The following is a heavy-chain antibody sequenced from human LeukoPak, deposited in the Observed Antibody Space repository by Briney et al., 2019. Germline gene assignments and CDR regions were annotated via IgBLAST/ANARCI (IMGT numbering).Heavy chain of an antibody. D-gene: IGHD2-2*01. CDR2: MFHSGST. Sequence: SETLSLTCTVSGGSITSSSYYWGWIRQPPGKGLEWIGSMFHSGSTFYNPSLASRVTISVDTSKSQFSLKLTSVTAADTAVYYCARDPHCSSANCPFHYWGQGTLVIVSS. J-gene: IGHJ4*02. CDR3: ARDPHCSSANCPFHY. CDR1: GGSITSSSYY. V-gene: IGHV4-39*07.